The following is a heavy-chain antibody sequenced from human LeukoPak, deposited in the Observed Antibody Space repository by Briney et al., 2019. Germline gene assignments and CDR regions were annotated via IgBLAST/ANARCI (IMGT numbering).Heavy chain of an antibody. CDR2: IRYDGSNK. V-gene: IGHV3-30*02. Sequence: GGSLRLSCAASGFTFSSYGMHWVRQAPGKGLEWVAFIRYDGSNKYYADSVKGRFTISRDNSKNTLYLQMNSLRAEDTAVYYCARKFMVRGVTTPDYWGQGTLVTVSS. D-gene: IGHD3-10*01. J-gene: IGHJ4*02. CDR1: GFTFSSYG. CDR3: ARKFMVRGVTTPDY.